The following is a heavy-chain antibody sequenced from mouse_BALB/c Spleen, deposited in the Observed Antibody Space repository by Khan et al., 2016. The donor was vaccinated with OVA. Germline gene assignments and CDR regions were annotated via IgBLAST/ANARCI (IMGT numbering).Heavy chain of an antibody. CDR2: INPSDSES. Sequence: QVQLQQPGAELVRPGASVKLSCKASGYTFTSYWMNWVRQRPRQGLEWIGKINPSDSESHYNQMFKDKATLTVDKSSGTAYMQLSSLTTEDSAVYYCARREKYGYDPSWFAYWGQGTLVTGSA. J-gene: IGHJ3*01. CDR3: ARREKYGYDPSWFAY. V-gene: IGHV1-52*01. CDR1: GYTFTSYW. D-gene: IGHD2-2*01.